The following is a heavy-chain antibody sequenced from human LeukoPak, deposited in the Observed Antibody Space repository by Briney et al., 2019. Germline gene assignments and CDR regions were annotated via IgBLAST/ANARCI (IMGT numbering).Heavy chain of an antibody. J-gene: IGHJ3*02. D-gene: IGHD1-26*01. Sequence: GGSLRLSCAASGFVFSDYYMSWVRQAPGKGLEWVSSITSSGSTIYYADSVKGRFTISRDNAKNSLHLQMYSLRAEDTAVYYCARDQVGPNDAFDMWGQGTMVIVSS. CDR1: GFVFSDYY. V-gene: IGHV3-11*01. CDR2: ITSSGSTI. CDR3: ARDQVGPNDAFDM.